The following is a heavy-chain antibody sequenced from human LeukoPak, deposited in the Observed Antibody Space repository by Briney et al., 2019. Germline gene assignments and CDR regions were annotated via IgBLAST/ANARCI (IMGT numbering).Heavy chain of an antibody. CDR3: AREIYGSGSYSYFDY. Sequence: GGSLRLSCAASGFTFSSYGMHWVRQAPGKGLEWVAVISYDGRNQYYADSVKGRFTISRDNAKNSLYLQMNSLRAEDTAVYYCAREIYGSGSYSYFDYWGQGTLVTVSS. CDR1: GFTFSSYG. V-gene: IGHV3-30*03. J-gene: IGHJ4*02. CDR2: ISYDGRNQ. D-gene: IGHD3-10*01.